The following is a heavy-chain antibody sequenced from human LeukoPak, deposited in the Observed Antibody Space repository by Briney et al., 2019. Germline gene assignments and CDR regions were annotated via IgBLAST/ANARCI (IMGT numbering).Heavy chain of an antibody. J-gene: IGHJ4*02. CDR2: ISAYNGNT. V-gene: IGHV1-18*01. D-gene: IGHD4-23*01. CDR3: ALDYGGNLRPYYFDY. Sequence: GASVTVSCKASGYTFTSYGISWVRQAPGQGLEWMGWISAYNGNTNYAQKLQGRVTMTTDTSTSTAYMELRSLRSDDTAVYYCALDYGGNLRPYYFDYWGQGTLVTVSS. CDR1: GYTFTSYG.